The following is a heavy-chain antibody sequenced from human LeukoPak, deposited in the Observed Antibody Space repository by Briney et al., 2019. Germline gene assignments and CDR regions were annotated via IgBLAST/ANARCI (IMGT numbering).Heavy chain of an antibody. D-gene: IGHD3-9*01. Sequence: SETLSLTCTVSGGSISSSSYYWGWIRQPPGKGLEWIGSIYHSGSTYYNPSLKSRVTISVDTSKNQFSLKLSSVTAADTAVYYCARVLTSEGPDYWGQGTLVTVSS. CDR3: ARVLTSEGPDY. CDR1: GGSISSSSYY. V-gene: IGHV4-39*07. J-gene: IGHJ4*02. CDR2: IYHSGST.